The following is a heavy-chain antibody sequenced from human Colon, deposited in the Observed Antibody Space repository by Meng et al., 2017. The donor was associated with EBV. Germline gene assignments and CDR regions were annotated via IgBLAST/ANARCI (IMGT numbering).Heavy chain of an antibody. J-gene: IGHJ4*02. V-gene: IGHV4-34*12. CDR2: IIHGGSP. CDR3: ARRPTGIDY. CDR1: GGSLIGAY. D-gene: IGHD2-8*02. Sequence: RQGGDGSLHPAEPLSLTCAVNGGSLIGAYWNGYRPPPGKGLEWIGEIIHGGSPSYNPSLKSRVTISIDTSKNQLSLMLSSVTAADTAVYNCARRPTGIDYWGQGTLVTVSS.